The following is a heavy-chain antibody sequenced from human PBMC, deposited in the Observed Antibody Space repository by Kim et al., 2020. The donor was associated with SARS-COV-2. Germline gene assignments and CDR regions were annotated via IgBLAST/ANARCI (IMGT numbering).Heavy chain of an antibody. CDR1: GYTFTSYG. CDR3: ARDLNGIVGATMEEAFDY. J-gene: IGHJ4*02. D-gene: IGHD1-26*01. Sequence: ASVKVSCKASGYTFTSYGISWVRQAPGQGLEWMGGISAYNGNTNYAQKLQGRVTMTTDTSTSTAYMVLRSLRSDDTAVYYCARDLNGIVGATMEEAFDYWGQGTLVTVSS. V-gene: IGHV1-18*01. CDR2: ISAYNGNT.